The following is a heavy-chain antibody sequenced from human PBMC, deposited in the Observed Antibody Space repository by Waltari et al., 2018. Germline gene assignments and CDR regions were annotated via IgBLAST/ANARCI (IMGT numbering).Heavy chain of an antibody. CDR3: ARGVADIVLVVYAIPGWFDP. CDR2: IYYSGST. Sequence: QLQLQESGPGLVKPSETLSLTCTVSGGSISSSSYYWGWIRQPPGKGLEWIGSIYYSGSTYSNPSLKSRVTRSVDTSKNQFSLKLSSVTAADTAVYYCARGVADIVLVVYAIPGWFDPWGQGTLVTVSS. CDR1: GGSISSSSYY. D-gene: IGHD2-8*02. J-gene: IGHJ5*02. V-gene: IGHV4-39*07.